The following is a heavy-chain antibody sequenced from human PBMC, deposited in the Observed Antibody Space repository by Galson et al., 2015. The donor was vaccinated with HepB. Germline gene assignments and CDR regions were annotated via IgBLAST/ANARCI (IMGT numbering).Heavy chain of an antibody. V-gene: IGHV3-30-3*01. D-gene: IGHD2-2*01. CDR3: ARGLGYCSSASCYALYHFYGMDV. CDR1: GFTFNSYA. Sequence: ALRLSCAASGFTFNSYAMYWVRQAPGEGLEWVALISYDGNNKYYADSVKGRFTFSRDNSKNTLYLQMNSLRTEDTAVYYCARGLGYCSSASCYALYHFYGMDVWGQGTTVTVSS. CDR2: ISYDGNNK. J-gene: IGHJ6*02.